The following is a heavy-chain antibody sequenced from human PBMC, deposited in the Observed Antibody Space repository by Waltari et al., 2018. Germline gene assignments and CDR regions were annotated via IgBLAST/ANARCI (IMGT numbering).Heavy chain of an antibody. D-gene: IGHD6-6*01. CDR1: GGSISSSSYY. V-gene: IGHV4-39*01. Sequence: QLQLQASGPGLVKPSETLSLPCTVSGGSISSSSYYWGWIRQPPGKGLEWIGSIYYSGSTYYNPSLKSRVTISVDTSKNQFSLKLSSVTAADTAVYYCARVAARLGYWGQGTLVTVSS. CDR3: ARVAARLGY. CDR2: IYYSGST. J-gene: IGHJ4*02.